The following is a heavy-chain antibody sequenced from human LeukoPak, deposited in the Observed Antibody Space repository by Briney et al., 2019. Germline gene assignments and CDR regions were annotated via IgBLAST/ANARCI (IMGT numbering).Heavy chain of an antibody. V-gene: IGHV1-8*03. CDR3: ARSRNYDFWSGLFNHEAFDI. CDR2: MNPNSGNT. CDR1: GYTFTSYD. J-gene: IGHJ3*02. D-gene: IGHD3-3*01. Sequence: ASVKVSCKASGYTFTSYDINWVRQATGQGLEWMGWMNPNSGNTGYAQKFQGRVTITRNTSISTAYMELSSLRSEDTAVYYCARSRNYDFWSGLFNHEAFDIWGQGTMVTVSS.